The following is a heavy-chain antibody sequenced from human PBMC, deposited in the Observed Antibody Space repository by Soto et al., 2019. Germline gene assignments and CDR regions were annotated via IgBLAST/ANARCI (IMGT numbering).Heavy chain of an antibody. V-gene: IGHV1-58*01. CDR2: IVVGSGDT. CDR3: AAIHLWFWRDLYFDH. J-gene: IGHJ2*01. Sequence: QMQLVQSGPEVKKPGTSVTVSCKASGFTFSTSGVQWVRQARGQRLEWIGWIVVGSGDTNYAQKFQERVTITRDMSPNAFVMVSRTPSSEDTALCPSAAIHLWFWRDLYFDHLPRGTLVTVSP. D-gene: IGHD2-21*01. CDR1: GFTFSTSG.